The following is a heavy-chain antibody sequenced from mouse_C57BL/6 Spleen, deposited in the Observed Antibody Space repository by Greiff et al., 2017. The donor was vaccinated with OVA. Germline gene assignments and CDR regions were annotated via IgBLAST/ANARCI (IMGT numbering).Heavy chain of an antibody. J-gene: IGHJ4*01. Sequence: QVQLKESGAALVRPGASVTLSCKASGYTFTDYEMPWVKQTPLPGLEWIGAHDPETGGTAYNQKFKGKAILTADKSSSTAYMELRSLTSEDSAVYYCTRSYYYGIAMDYWGQGTSVTVSS. CDR1: GYTFTDYE. V-gene: IGHV1-15*01. D-gene: IGHD1-1*01. CDR3: TRSYYYGIAMDY. CDR2: HDPETGGT.